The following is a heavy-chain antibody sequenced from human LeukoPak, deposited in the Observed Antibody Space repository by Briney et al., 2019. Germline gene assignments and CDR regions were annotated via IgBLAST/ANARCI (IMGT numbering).Heavy chain of an antibody. V-gene: IGHV3-73*01. CDR1: GFTFSGSA. D-gene: IGHD4/OR15-4a*01. CDR2: IRGRANNYAT. CDR3: SISHDYGDN. Sequence: GGSLRLSCAASGFTFSGSAMHWVRQASGKGLEWVGRIRGRANNYATAYAASVKGRFTISRDDSKNTAYLQMNSLKIEDTAVYYCSISHDYGDNWGQGTLVTVS. J-gene: IGHJ4*02.